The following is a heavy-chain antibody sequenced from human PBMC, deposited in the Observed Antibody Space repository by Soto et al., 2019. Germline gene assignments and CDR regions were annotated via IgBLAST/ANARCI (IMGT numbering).Heavy chain of an antibody. V-gene: IGHV4-59*08. Sequence: SETLSLTCTVSGGSISSYYWSWIRQPPGKGLEWIGYIYYSGSTNYNPSLKSRVTISADTSKNPFSLKLSSVTAADTAVYYCARTVLGPDLLADSFVDYYYYMDVWGQGTTVTVSS. J-gene: IGHJ6*03. CDR2: IYYSGST. CDR1: GGSISSYY. D-gene: IGHD3-9*01. CDR3: ARTVLGPDLLADSFVDYYYYMDV.